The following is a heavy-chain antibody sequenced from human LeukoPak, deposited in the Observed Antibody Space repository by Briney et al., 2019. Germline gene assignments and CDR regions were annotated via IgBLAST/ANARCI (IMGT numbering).Heavy chain of an antibody. CDR1: GFTFSGSA. J-gene: IGHJ3*02. D-gene: IGHD2-15*01. V-gene: IGHV3-73*01. CDR2: IRSKANSYAT. CDR3: TAGSFDI. Sequence: GGSLSLTCAASGFTFSGSAMHWVRHGSGQGLEWVCSIRSKANSYATAYAASVKGRFTISRDDSKNTAYLQMNSQRSEYTAVYYCTAGSFDIWGQGTVVTVSS.